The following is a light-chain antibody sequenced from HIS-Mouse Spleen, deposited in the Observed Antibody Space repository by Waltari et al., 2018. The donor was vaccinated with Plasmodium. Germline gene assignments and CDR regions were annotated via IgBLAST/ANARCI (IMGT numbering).Light chain of an antibody. Sequence: DIQMTQSPSTLSASVGERVTITCRASPGISSWLAWYQQKPGKAPKLLIYKASSLESGVPSRFSGSGSGTEFTLTISSLQPDDFATYYCQQYNSYRYTFGQGTKLEIK. CDR1: PGISSW. J-gene: IGKJ2*01. CDR2: KAS. CDR3: QQYNSYRYT. V-gene: IGKV1-5*03.